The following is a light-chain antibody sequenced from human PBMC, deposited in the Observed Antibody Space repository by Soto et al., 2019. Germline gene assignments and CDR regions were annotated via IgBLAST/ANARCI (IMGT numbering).Light chain of an antibody. CDR1: QSINNY. Sequence: DLQMTQSPSSLSASVGDRVTITCRARQSINNYLNWYQQKPGKAPKLLIYAASSLQSGVPSRFSGSGSGTVFTLTIRSLQPEDFATYYCQQGYSSPPLTFGGGTKVKIK. J-gene: IGKJ4*01. CDR3: QQGYSSPPLT. V-gene: IGKV1-39*01. CDR2: AAS.